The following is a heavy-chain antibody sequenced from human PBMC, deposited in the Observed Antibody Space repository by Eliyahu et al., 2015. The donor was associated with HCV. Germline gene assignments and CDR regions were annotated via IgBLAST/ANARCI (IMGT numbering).Heavy chain of an antibody. CDR2: IKSKTEGGTI. Sequence: EVQLVESGGGLAKPGGSLRLSCAVSXXTFSEAWMGWVRQAPGKGLEWVGRIKSKTEGGTIDYAASVKGRFSISRDDSKNTVYLQMNSLIIEDTAVYYCTTGYCISPSCHIESVLPVLPDYWGQGAPVAVSS. D-gene: IGHD2-21*01. V-gene: IGHV3-15*01. CDR1: XXTFSEAW. J-gene: IGHJ4*02. CDR3: TTGYCISPSCHIESVLPVLPDY.